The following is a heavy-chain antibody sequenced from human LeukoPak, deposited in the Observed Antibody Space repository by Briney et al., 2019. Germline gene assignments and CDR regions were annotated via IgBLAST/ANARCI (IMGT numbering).Heavy chain of an antibody. CDR3: ARVGYDVLTGYTPLDY. CDR1: GGSISSSNW. CDR2: IYHSGST. Sequence: PSGTLSLTCAVSGGSISSSNWWSWVRQPPGKGLEWIGEIYHSGSTNYNPSLKSRVTISVDTSRIQFSLNLNSVTAADTALYYCARVGYDVLTGYTPLDYWGQGTLVTVSS. V-gene: IGHV4-4*02. J-gene: IGHJ4*02. D-gene: IGHD3-9*01.